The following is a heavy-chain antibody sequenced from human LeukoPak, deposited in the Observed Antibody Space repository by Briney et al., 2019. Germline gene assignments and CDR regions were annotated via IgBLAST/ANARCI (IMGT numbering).Heavy chain of an antibody. D-gene: IGHD3-9*01. V-gene: IGHV4-59*11. CDR1: GGSINSHN. Sequence: SETLSLTCTVSGGSINSHNWTWIRQPPGKGLEWIGYIDDGGNSKYNPSLKSRVTISVDTSRNQFSLKLISVTAADTAVYYCARESRLRSFDWFGSYFHYWGQGTLVTVSS. J-gene: IGHJ4*02. CDR3: ARESRLRSFDWFGSYFHY. CDR2: IDDGGNS.